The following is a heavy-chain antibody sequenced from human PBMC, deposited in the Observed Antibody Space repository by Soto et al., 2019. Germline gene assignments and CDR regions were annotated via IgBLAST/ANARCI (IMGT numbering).Heavy chain of an antibody. J-gene: IGHJ4*02. V-gene: IGHV4-39*01. CDR2: VHSSGGT. Sequence: PSETLSLTCTVSGASLCSPDYFFGCIRQPPGNGPEWIASVHSSGGTYYSASLKTRTTISLDTPANKFSLKLTSVTAADTASYYCARLIVGATGRSDSDNWGPGTLVTVSS. D-gene: IGHD1-1*01. CDR3: ARLIVGATGRSDSDN. CDR1: GASLCSPDYF.